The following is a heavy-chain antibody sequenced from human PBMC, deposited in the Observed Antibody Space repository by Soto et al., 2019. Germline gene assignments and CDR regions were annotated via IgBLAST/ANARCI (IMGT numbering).Heavy chain of an antibody. V-gene: IGHV6-1*01. CDR1: GDSVSSSSVA. Sequence: PSQTLSLTCAISGDSVSSSSVAWNWIRQSPSRGLEWLGRTYYRSKWFDDYAESVKSRITINPDTSKNQFSLHLNSVTHEDTAVYYCTRDRHGMDVWGQGTTVTVSS. CDR2: TYYRSKWFD. CDR3: TRDRHGMDV. J-gene: IGHJ6*02.